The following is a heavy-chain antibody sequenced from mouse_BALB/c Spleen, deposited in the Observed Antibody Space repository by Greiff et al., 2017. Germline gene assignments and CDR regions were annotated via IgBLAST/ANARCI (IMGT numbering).Heavy chain of an antibody. Sequence: QVQLQQSGAELVRPGSSVKISCKASGYAFSSYWMNWVKQRPGQGLEWIGQIYPGDGDTNYNGKFKGKATLTADKSSSTAYMQLSSLTSEDSAVYFCARWGTTVVGYFDVWGAGTTVTVSS. CDR2: IYPGDGDT. CDR1: GYAFSSYW. D-gene: IGHD1-1*01. J-gene: IGHJ1*01. V-gene: IGHV1-80*01. CDR3: ARWGTTVVGYFDV.